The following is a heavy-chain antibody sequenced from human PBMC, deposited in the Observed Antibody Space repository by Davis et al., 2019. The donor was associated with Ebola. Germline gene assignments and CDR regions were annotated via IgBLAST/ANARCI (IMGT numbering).Heavy chain of an antibody. CDR1: GDSISSSNW. J-gene: IGHJ4*02. CDR2: IFHGGTT. CDR3: ARGGASGSYGYFDN. V-gene: IGHV4-4*02. D-gene: IGHD3-22*01. Sequence: SETLSLTCAVSGDSISSSNWWSWVRQPPGKGLEWIGEIFHGGTTNYNPSLKSRVIMSVDKSKNQFSLKLNSVTAADTAVYYCARGGASGSYGYFDNWGQGNLVIVSS.